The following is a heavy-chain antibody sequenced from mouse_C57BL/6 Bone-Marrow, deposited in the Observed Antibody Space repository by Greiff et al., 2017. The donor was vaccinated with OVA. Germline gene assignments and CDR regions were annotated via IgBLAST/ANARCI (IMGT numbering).Heavy chain of an antibody. CDR2: ISNGGGST. Sequence: EVKVEESGGGLVQPGGSLKLSCAASGFTFSDYYMYWVRQTPEKRLEWVAYISNGGGSTYYPDTVKGRFTISRDNAKNTLYLQMSRLKSEDTAMYYCARQGRAYYGNNYWYFDVWGTGTTVTVSS. CDR3: ARQGRAYYGNNYWYFDV. J-gene: IGHJ1*03. D-gene: IGHD2-10*01. CDR1: GFTFSDYY. V-gene: IGHV5-12*01.